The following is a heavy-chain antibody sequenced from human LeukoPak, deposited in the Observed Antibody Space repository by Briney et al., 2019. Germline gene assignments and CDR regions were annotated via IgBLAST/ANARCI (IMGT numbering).Heavy chain of an antibody. Sequence: GGSLRLSCAAPGFTFSDYYMSWIRQAPGKGLEWVSYISSSGSTIYYADSVKGRFTIPRDNAKNSLYLQMNSLRAEDTAVYYCARVSSGWYVNYWGQGTLVTVSS. CDR3: ARVSSGWYVNY. V-gene: IGHV3-11*04. CDR1: GFTFSDYY. J-gene: IGHJ4*02. D-gene: IGHD6-19*01. CDR2: ISSSGSTI.